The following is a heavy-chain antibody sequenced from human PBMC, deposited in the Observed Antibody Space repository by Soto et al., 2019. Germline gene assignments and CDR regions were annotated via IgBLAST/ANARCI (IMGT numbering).Heavy chain of an antibody. J-gene: IGHJ6*02. Sequence: ASVKVSCKASGGTFSSYAISWVRQAPGQGLEWMGGIIPIFGTANYAQKFQGRVTITADESTSIAYMELSSLRSEDTAVYYCARLAVAAPRRGYYYYYGMDVWGQGTTVTVSS. V-gene: IGHV1-69*13. CDR3: ARLAVAAPRRGYYYYYGMDV. CDR2: IIPIFGTA. D-gene: IGHD6-19*01. CDR1: GGTFSSYA.